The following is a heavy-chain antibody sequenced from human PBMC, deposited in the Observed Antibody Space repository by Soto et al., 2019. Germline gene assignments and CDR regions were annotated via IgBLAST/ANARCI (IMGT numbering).Heavy chain of an antibody. V-gene: IGHV1-18*01. CDR1: GYMFNTYG. D-gene: IGHD3-10*01. CDR2: ISAYTGNI. CDR3: ARAYGSGDYYRHFEN. Sequence: QVQLLQSGAEVKKPGSSVKVSCKASGYMFNTYGITWVRQAPGQGLEWMGWISAYTGNIDYAQKLEGRVTMTIDKSTSTAYMELKSLTANDTAVYYGARAYGSGDYYRHFENWGQGTPVSVSS. J-gene: IGHJ4*02.